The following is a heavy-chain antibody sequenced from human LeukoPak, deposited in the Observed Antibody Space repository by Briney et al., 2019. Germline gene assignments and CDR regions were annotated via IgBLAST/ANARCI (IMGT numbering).Heavy chain of an antibody. CDR2: ISSSGSTI. D-gene: IGHD3-10*01. CDR3: ARDPEADRFGESHDAFDI. V-gene: IGHV3-48*03. CDR1: GFIFSSYE. Sequence: GGSLRLACAASGFIFSSYEMNWVRQAPGKGLEWVSYISSSGSTIYYADSVKGRFTISRDNAKNSLYLQMNSLRAEDTAVYYCARDPEADRFGESHDAFDIWGQGTMVTVSS. J-gene: IGHJ3*02.